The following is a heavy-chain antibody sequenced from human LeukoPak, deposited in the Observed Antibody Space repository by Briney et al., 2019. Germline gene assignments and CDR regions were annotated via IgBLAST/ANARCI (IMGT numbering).Heavy chain of an antibody. CDR1: GYSFTSYW. J-gene: IGHJ5*02. CDR2: IYPGDSDT. D-gene: IGHD6-13*01. V-gene: IGHV5-51*01. Sequence: GESLKISCKGSGYSFTSYWIGWVRQMPGKGLEWMGIIYPGDSDTRYSPSFQGQVTISADKSISTAYLQWSSLKASDTAMYYCARLTGILPFRGIAAADNYFDPWGQGTLVTVSS. CDR3: ARLTGILPFRGIAAADNYFDP.